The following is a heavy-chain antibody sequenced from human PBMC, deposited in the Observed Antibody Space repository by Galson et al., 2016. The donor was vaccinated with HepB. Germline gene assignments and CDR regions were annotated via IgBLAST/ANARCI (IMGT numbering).Heavy chain of an antibody. Sequence: SLRLSCAASGFPFDDFAMHWVRQTPKKGLEWVASITWNGKIEGYADSVKGRFTLSRDNAENSLHLQMNSLRPEDAALYYCAKDRGNLNYYHLYGMDVWGQGTTVTVSS. V-gene: IGHV3-9*01. J-gene: IGHJ6*02. D-gene: IGHD3-10*01. CDR1: GFPFDDFA. CDR3: AKDRGNLNYYHLYGMDV. CDR2: ITWNGKIE.